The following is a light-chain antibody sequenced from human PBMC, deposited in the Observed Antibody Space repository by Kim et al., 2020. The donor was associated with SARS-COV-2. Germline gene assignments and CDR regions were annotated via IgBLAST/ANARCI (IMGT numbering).Light chain of an antibody. CDR2: DIT. CDR3: LLSYSGSWV. Sequence: PGGAVTFTCASSPGSVTTCHNPDCFQQKPGQVPRTLIYDITNKPSWTPARFSGSLLGDKAALTLSGAQPEDEGDYYCLLSYSGSWVFGGGTKLTVL. CDR1: PGSVTTCHN. V-gene: IGLV7-46*01. J-gene: IGLJ3*02.